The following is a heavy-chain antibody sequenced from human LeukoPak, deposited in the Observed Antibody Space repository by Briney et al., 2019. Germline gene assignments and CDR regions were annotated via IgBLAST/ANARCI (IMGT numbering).Heavy chain of an antibody. D-gene: IGHD6-19*01. V-gene: IGHV1-69*05. CDR1: GGTFSSYA. CDR2: IIPIFGTA. CDR3: ARDRGVSGWRHRGFDY. Sequence: SVKVSCKASGGTFSSYAISWVRQAPGQGLEWMGRIIPIFGTANYAQKFRGRVTITTDESTSTAYMELSSLRSEDTAVYYCARDRGVSGWRHRGFDYWGQGTLVTVPS. J-gene: IGHJ4*02.